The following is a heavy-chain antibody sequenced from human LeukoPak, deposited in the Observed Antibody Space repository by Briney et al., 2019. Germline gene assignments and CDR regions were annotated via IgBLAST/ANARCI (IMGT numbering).Heavy chain of an antibody. J-gene: IGHJ6*02. CDR2: INHSGST. Sequence: PSETLSLTCAVYGGSFSGYYWSWIRQPPGKGLEWIGEINHSGSTNYNPSLKSRVTISVDTSKNQCSLKLSSVTAADTAVYYCARGPIGYCSSTSCYRPRSHYYYYGMDVWGQGTTVTVSS. CDR3: ARGPIGYCSSTSCYRPRSHYYYYGMDV. D-gene: IGHD2-2*02. CDR1: GGSFSGYY. V-gene: IGHV4-34*01.